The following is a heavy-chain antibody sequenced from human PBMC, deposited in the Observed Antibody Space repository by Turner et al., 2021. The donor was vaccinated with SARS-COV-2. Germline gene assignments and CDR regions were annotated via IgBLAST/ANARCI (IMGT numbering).Heavy chain of an antibody. CDR2: IIPILGTA. CDR3: ARDSAEGPLDY. CDR1: GGSFSSYA. V-gene: IGHV1-69*01. J-gene: IGHJ4*02. Sequence: QVQLVQSGAEVKKPGASVRVSCKASGGSFSSYAISWVRQGPGQGLEWMGGIIPILGTAKYAQKFQGRVTITADESTSTAYMELSSLRSEDTAVYYCARDSAEGPLDYWGQGTLVTVSS. D-gene: IGHD3-10*01.